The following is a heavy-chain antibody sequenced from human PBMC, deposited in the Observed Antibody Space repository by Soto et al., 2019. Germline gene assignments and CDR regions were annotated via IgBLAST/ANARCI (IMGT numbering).Heavy chain of an antibody. V-gene: IGHV1-18*04. D-gene: IGHD6-19*01. J-gene: IGHJ5*02. CDR1: GYIFNIYG. CDR3: ARCHGSEVEWNWFDP. Sequence: ASVKVSCTATGYIFNIYGMTWVRHAPGQGREWMGWTTAHNGNTNYAQKVQGRLTITTDTSTSTAYMELRCVRADDTAVCYCARCHGSEVEWNWFDPWGQGTLVTVSS. CDR2: TTAHNGNT.